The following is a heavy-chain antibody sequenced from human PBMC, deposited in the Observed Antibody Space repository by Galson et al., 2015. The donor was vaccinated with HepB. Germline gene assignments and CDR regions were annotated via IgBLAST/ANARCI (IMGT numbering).Heavy chain of an antibody. CDR2: IDNDGSST. CDR1: GFTFSSYW. D-gene: IGHD2-8*01. Sequence: SLRLSCAASGFTFSSYWMHWVRQTPGKGLVWVSRIDNDGSSTNYADSVKGRFTISRDNAKNTLYLQMNSLSADDTAVYYCGRARYSTSPSDSWGQGTLVTVSS. V-gene: IGHV3-74*01. J-gene: IGHJ5*01. CDR3: GRARYSTSPSDS.